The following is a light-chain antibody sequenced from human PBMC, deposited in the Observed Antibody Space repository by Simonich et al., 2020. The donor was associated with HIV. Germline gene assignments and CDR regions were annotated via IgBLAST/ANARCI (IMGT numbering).Light chain of an antibody. J-gene: IGKJ1*01. Sequence: DIVMTQSPDSLAVSLGERATINCKSSQSVLYSSNNKNYLAWYQQKPGQPPKLLIYWASTRESGVPDRFSASGSGTDFTPTISSLQAEDVAIYYCQQYYSTPPTFGQGTKVEIK. CDR1: QSVLYSSNNKNY. CDR3: QQYYSTPPT. V-gene: IGKV4-1*01. CDR2: WAS.